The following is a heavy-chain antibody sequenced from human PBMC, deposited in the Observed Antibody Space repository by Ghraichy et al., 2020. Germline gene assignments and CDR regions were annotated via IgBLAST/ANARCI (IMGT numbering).Heavy chain of an antibody. CDR2: ISYDGSNK. Sequence: GGSLRLSCAASGFTFSSYGMHWVRQAPGKGLEWVAVISYDGSNKYYADSVKGRFTISRDNSKNTLYLQMNSLRAEDTAVYYCAKLPYCGGDCYPENFDYWGQGTLVTVSS. CDR3: AKLPYCGGDCYPENFDY. D-gene: IGHD2-21*02. V-gene: IGHV3-30*18. J-gene: IGHJ4*02. CDR1: GFTFSSYG.